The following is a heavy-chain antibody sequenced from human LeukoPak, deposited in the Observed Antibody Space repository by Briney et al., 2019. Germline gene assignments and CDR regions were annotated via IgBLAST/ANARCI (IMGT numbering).Heavy chain of an antibody. D-gene: IGHD1-26*01. Sequence: GSLRLSCAASGVTVSTNYMSWVRQAPGKGLEWVSDIYSGGTTYYADSVKGRFTISRDNSKNTLYLQMDSLRAEDTAVYYCAREVGGALHYFDYWGQGTLVTVSS. CDR1: GVTVSTNY. CDR2: IYSGGTT. V-gene: IGHV3-66*01. J-gene: IGHJ4*02. CDR3: AREVGGALHYFDY.